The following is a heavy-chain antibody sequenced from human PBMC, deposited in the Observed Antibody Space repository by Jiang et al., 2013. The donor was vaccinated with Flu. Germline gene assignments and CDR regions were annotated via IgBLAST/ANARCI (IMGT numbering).Heavy chain of an antibody. CDR1: GYSFTAYF. CDR3: ARGPSHGAFDI. J-gene: IGHJ3*02. Sequence: SGAEVKKPGASVKVSCKASGYSFTAYFIHWMRQAPGQGLEWMGDINPNTGGTHNAQKFQGRVTMTRDTSISTAYLELTRPTSDDTAVYYCARGPSHGAFDIWGQGTMVTVSS. V-gene: IGHV1-2*02. CDR2: INPNTGGT.